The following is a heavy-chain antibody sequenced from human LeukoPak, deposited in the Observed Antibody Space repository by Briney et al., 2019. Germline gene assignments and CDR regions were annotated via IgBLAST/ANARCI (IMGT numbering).Heavy chain of an antibody. CDR2: ISWNSGSI. V-gene: IGHV3-9*01. D-gene: IGHD2-15*01. CDR3: AKDRGRYCSGGSCYSDYYYYYGMDV. J-gene: IGHJ6*02. CDR1: GFTFDDYA. Sequence: GRSLRLSCAASGFTFDDYAMHWVRQAPGKGLEWVSGISWNSGSIGYADSVKGRFTISRDNAKNSLYLQMNSLRAEDTALYYCAKDRGRYCSGGSCYSDYYYYYGMDVWGQGTTVTVSS.